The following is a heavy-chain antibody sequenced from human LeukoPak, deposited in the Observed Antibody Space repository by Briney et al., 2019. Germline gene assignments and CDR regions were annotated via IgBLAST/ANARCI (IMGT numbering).Heavy chain of an antibody. CDR1: GFTFSSYG. CDR3: AKDGGPNYDSSGYYTDDAFDI. J-gene: IGHJ3*02. Sequence: GGSLRLSCAASGFTFSSYGMSWVRQAPGKGLEWVSAISGGGRITYYADSVKGRFTISRDNSKNTLYLQMNSLRAEDTAVYYCAKDGGPNYDSSGYYTDDAFDIWGQGTMVTVSS. D-gene: IGHD3-22*01. V-gene: IGHV3-23*01. CDR2: ISGGGRIT.